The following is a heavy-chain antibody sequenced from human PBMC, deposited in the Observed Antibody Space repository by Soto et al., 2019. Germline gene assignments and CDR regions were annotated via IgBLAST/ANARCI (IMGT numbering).Heavy chain of an antibody. Sequence: SGPTLVNPTQTLTLTCTFSGFSLSTSGVGVGWIRQPPGKALEWLALIYWNDDKRYSPSLKSRLTITKDTSKNQVVLTMTNMDPVDTATYYCAHSSSSSRDRVYHYYYGMDVWGQGTTVTVSS. CDR2: IYWNDDK. J-gene: IGHJ6*02. V-gene: IGHV2-5*01. CDR1: GFSLSTSGVG. CDR3: AHSSSSSRDRVYHYYYGMDV. D-gene: IGHD6-6*01.